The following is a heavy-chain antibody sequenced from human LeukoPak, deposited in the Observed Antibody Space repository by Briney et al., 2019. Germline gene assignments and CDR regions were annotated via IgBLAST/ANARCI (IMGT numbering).Heavy chain of an antibody. J-gene: IGHJ4*02. CDR3: ARLAEGYYDSSGYYSIPYNFDY. CDR1: GGSFSGYY. V-gene: IGHV4-34*01. Sequence: SETLSLTCAVYGGSFSGYYWSWIRQPPGKGLEWIGEINHSGSTNYNPSLKSRVTISVDTSKNQFSLKLSSVTAADTAVYYCARLAEGYYDSSGYYSIPYNFDYWGQGTLVTVSS. CDR2: INHSGST. D-gene: IGHD3-22*01.